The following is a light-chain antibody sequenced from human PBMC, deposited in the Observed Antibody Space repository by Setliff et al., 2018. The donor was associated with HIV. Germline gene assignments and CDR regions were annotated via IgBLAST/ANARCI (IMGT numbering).Light chain of an antibody. CDR2: EVG. CDR3: CSYTSSTTLV. Sequence: QSALAQPASVSGSPGQSITISCTGTSSDVGGYDYVSWYQQHPGKVPKLMLYEVGNRPSGVSNRFSGSKSGNMASLTISGLQAEDEADYYCCSYTSSTTLVFGTGTKVTVL. J-gene: IGLJ1*01. CDR1: SSDVGGYDY. V-gene: IGLV2-14*01.